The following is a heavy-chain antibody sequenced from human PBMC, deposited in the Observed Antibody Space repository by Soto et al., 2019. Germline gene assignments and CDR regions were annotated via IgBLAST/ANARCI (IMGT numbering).Heavy chain of an antibody. CDR2: ISGSGGST. V-gene: IGHV3-23*01. CDR1: GFTFSSYA. Sequence: GGSLRLSCAASGFTFSSYAMSWVRQAPGKGLEWVSAISGSGGSTYYADSVKGRFTISRDNSKNTLYLQMNSLRAEDTAVYYCAKEQGIPKVRGVIALDFDYWGQGTLVTVSS. CDR3: AKEQGIPKVRGVIALDFDY. D-gene: IGHD3-10*01. J-gene: IGHJ4*02.